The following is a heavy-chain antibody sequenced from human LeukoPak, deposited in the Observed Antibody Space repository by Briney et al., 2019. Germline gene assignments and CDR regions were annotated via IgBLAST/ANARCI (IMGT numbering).Heavy chain of an antibody. Sequence: PGGSLRLSCAPSGFTLSTSDMNWVRQAPGKGLEWVSSISTSGRYLYYKNSVRGRFTISRDDDKKSLYLEMNSLRAEDTAVYYCARADCSSSTCYLRRSWFDPWGQGTLVTVSS. D-gene: IGHD2-2*01. CDR3: ARADCSSSTCYLRRSWFDP. V-gene: IGHV3-21*01. J-gene: IGHJ5*02. CDR1: GFTLSTSD. CDR2: ISTSGRYL.